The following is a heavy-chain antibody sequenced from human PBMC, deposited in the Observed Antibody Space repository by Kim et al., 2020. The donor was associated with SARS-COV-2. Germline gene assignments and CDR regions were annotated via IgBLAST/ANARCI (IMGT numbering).Heavy chain of an antibody. D-gene: IGHD3-3*01. V-gene: IGHV3-48*02. Sequence: GGSLRLSCAASGFTFSSYSMNWVRQAPGKGLEWVSYISSSSSTIYYADSVKGRFTISRDNAKNSLYLQMNSLRDEDTAVYYCARDRHVLRFLEWLFPDYYYYYGMDVWGQGTTGTVSS. CDR3: ARDRHVLRFLEWLFPDYYYYYGMDV. CDR2: ISSSSSTI. J-gene: IGHJ6*02. CDR1: GFTFSSYS.